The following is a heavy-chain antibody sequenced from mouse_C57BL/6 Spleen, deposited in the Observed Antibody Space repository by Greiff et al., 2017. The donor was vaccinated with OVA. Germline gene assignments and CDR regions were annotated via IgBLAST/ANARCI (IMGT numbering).Heavy chain of an antibody. J-gene: IGHJ4*01. Sequence: QVQLQQPGAELVRPGSSVKLSCKASGYTFTSYWMDWVKQRPGQGLEWIGNIYPSDSETHYNQKFKDKATLTVDKSSSTAYMQLSSLTSEDSAVYYCARLGTTVVATNPLYYYAMDYWGQGTSVTVSS. D-gene: IGHD1-1*01. CDR1: GYTFTSYW. V-gene: IGHV1-61*01. CDR3: ARLGTTVVATNPLYYYAMDY. CDR2: IYPSDSET.